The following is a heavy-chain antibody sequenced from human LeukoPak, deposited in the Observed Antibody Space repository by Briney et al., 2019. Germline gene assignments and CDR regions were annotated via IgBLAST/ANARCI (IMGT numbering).Heavy chain of an antibody. CDR1: GYTFTSYY. CDR3: ARVKWAMIVGEWYFDL. J-gene: IGHJ2*01. CDR2: INTSGGST. Sequence: ASVKVPCKASGYTFTSYYMHWGRHAPGQGLEWMGIINTSGGSTSYAQKFQGRVTMTRDMSTSTVYMELGSLRSEDTAVYYCARVKWAMIVGEWYFDLWGRGTLVTVSS. D-gene: IGHD3-22*01. V-gene: IGHV1-46*01.